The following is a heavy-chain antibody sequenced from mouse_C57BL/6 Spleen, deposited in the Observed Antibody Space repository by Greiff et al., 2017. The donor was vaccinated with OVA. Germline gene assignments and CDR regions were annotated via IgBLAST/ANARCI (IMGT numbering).Heavy chain of an antibody. CDR1: GYSITSDY. D-gene: IGHD1-1*01. CDR3: ARAPNYYGSSYWYFDV. CDR2: ISYSGST. J-gene: IGHJ1*03. Sequence: ESGPGLAKPSQTLSLTCSVTGYSITSDYWNWIRKFPGNKLEYMGYISYSGSTYYNPSLKSRISITRDTSKNQYYLQLNSVTTEDTATYYCARAPNYYGSSYWYFDVWGTGTTVTVSS. V-gene: IGHV3-8*01.